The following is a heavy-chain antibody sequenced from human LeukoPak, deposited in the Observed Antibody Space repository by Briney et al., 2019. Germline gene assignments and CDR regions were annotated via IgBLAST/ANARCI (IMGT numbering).Heavy chain of an antibody. Sequence: GGSLRLSCAASGFTFSSYGMHWVRQAPGKGLEWVAVISYDGSNKYYADSVKGRFTISRDNSKNTLYLQMNSLRAEDTAVYYCAREEMATVPSYFDYWGQGTLVTVSS. D-gene: IGHD5-24*01. CDR2: ISYDGSNK. CDR1: GFTFSSYG. J-gene: IGHJ4*02. CDR3: AREEMATVPSYFDY. V-gene: IGHV3-30*03.